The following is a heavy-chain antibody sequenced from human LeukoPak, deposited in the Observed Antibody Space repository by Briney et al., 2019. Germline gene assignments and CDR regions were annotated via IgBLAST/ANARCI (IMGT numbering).Heavy chain of an antibody. V-gene: IGHV1-69*04. CDR2: TIPILGIA. CDR1: GGTFSSYA. D-gene: IGHD6-19*01. CDR3: ARDRDSSGWYGGNNWFDP. Sequence: SVKVSCKASGGTFSSYAISWVRQAPGQGLEWMGRTIPILGIANYAQKFQGRVTITADKSTSTAYMELSSLRSEDTAVYYCARDRDSSGWYGGNNWFDPWGQGTLVTVSS. J-gene: IGHJ5*02.